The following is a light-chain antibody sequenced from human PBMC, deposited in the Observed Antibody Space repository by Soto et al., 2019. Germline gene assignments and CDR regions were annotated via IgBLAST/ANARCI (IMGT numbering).Light chain of an antibody. CDR3: TSYRSATTPPYV. V-gene: IGLV2-14*01. Sequence: QSVLTQPASVSGSPGQSITISCTGTSSDIGAYNFVSWYQHHPGKAPKLLIYEVAYRPSGISNRFSGSKSANTASLTISGLQAEDEAEYFCTSYRSATTPPYVFGSGTKVTVL. J-gene: IGLJ1*01. CDR2: EVA. CDR1: SSDIGAYNF.